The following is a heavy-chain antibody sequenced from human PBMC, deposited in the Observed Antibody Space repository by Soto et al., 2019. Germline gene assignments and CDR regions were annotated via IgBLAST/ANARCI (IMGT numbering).Heavy chain of an antibody. Sequence: QVQLEQSGAEVKKPGASVKVSCKASGYTFTNHYIHWVRQGPGRGPEWMGTINPSGGKTDYAQKFKGRVTLTSETPTSTVYMELRSLRSEDTAIYYCARDEYHYGSGSSYSTLDDWGQGTLVTVSS. V-gene: IGHV1-46*01. J-gene: IGHJ4*02. D-gene: IGHD3-10*01. CDR3: ARDEYHYGSGSSYSTLDD. CDR2: INPSGGKT. CDR1: GYTFTNHY.